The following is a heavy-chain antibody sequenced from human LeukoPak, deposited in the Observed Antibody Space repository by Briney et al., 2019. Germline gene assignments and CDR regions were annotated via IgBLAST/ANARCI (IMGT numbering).Heavy chain of an antibody. D-gene: IGHD3/OR15-3a*01. Sequence: ASVKVSCKASGYTFTSYAMHWVRQAPGQRPEWMGWINVGNGDTKYSQNFQGRVTITRDTSASTAYMYLSSLRSEDTALYYCARDSTLAWGDCWFDPWGQGTLVTVSS. V-gene: IGHV1-3*01. J-gene: IGHJ5*02. CDR3: ARDSTLAWGDCWFDP. CDR2: INVGNGDT. CDR1: GYTFTSYA.